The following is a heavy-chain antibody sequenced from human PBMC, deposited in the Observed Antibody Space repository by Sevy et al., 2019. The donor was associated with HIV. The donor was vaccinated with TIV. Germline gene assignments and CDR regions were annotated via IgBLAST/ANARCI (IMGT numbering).Heavy chain of an antibody. CDR3: ARTTVTTLSSARNNWFDP. CDR1: GDSINNGDYY. V-gene: IGHV4-31*03. CDR2: IYYTGTT. D-gene: IGHD4-4*01. J-gene: IGHJ5*02. Sequence: LRLSCTVSGDSINNGDYYWSWILQHPGKGLEWIGKIYYTGTTYYNPSLKSRLRISVERSENTLSLSLRSVTAADTAVYYCARTTVTTLSSARNNWFDPWGQGTLVTVSS.